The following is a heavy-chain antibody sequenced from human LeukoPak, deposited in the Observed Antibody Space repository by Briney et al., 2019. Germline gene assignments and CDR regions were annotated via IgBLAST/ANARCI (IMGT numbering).Heavy chain of an antibody. D-gene: IGHD6-13*01. J-gene: IGHJ4*02. V-gene: IGHV3-21*01. CDR3: ARLEAAVFDY. CDR2: ISSSSAYI. CDR1: GFTFSIYW. Sequence: AGGSLRLSCAASGFTFSIYWVHWVRQAPGKGLEWVSSISSSSAYIYYADSVKGRFTISRDNAKNSLYLQMNSLRAEDTAMYYCARLEAAVFDYWGQGTLVTVSS.